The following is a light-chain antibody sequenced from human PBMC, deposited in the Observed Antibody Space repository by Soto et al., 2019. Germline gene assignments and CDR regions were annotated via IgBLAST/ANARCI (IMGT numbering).Light chain of an antibody. CDR3: CSYAGTYTFFV. V-gene: IGLV2-11*01. CDR2: DVT. J-gene: IGLJ1*01. Sequence: QSVLAQPRSVSGSPGQSVTISCSGPSSDVGGYNYVSWYQQQPGKAPKLLIYDVTIRTSGVSDRFSGSKSGNTASLTISDLQAEDDGDYYCCSYAGTYTFFVFGTGTKVTVL. CDR1: SSDVGGYNY.